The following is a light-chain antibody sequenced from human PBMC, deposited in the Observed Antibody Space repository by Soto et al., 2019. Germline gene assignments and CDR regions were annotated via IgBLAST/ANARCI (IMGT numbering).Light chain of an antibody. V-gene: IGKV3-20*01. CDR3: QQYANSPLT. CDR2: GAS. J-gene: IGKJ4*01. Sequence: EIVLTQSPGTLSLSPGERGTLSCRASQSVGNNYLAWYQQKPGQAPRLLIHGASSRATGIPDRFSGSGSGTDFTLTLRRLEPEDFAVYYCQQYANSPLTFGGGTKVEIK. CDR1: QSVGNNY.